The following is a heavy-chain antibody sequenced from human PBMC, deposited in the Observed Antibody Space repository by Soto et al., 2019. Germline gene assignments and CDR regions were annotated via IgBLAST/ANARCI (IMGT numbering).Heavy chain of an antibody. Sequence: ASLKVSCKTSGYTFTNYGISWVRQAPGQGLEWMGWISAYNGYTNSAQNLQDRVTLTTNTSTSTAYMELRGPKSDDTAVYYCARTLTYDNVWRGNAPGLYCGQGTMVAVGS. J-gene: IGHJ4*02. D-gene: IGHD3-3*01. CDR2: ISAYNGYT. CDR1: GYTFTNYG. V-gene: IGHV1-18*01. CDR3: ARTLTYDNVWRGNAPGLY.